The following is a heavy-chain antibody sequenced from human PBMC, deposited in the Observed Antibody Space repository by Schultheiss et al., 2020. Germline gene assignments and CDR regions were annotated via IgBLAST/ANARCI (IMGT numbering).Heavy chain of an antibody. Sequence: ASVKVSCKASGYTFTTYGISWVRQAPGQGLEWMGWISAYNGNTNYAQKLQGRVTMTTDTSTSTAYMELSSLRSEDTAVYYCAREPLRRGYSYLNYYYMDVWGKGTTVTVSS. CDR2: ISAYNGNT. D-gene: IGHD5-18*01. CDR1: GYTFTTYG. J-gene: IGHJ6*03. CDR3: AREPLRRGYSYLNYYYMDV. V-gene: IGHV1-18*01.